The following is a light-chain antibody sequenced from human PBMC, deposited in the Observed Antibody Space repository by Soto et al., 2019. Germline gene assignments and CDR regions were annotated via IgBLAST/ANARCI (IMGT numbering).Light chain of an antibody. Sequence: EIVMTQSPVTLSLSPGERATLSCRASESISNSYLAWYQQKPGQAPRVLIYVASTRATGIPARFSGSGSGTDFTLSISRVEPEDFAVYYCQQYGTSPWTFGQGTKVDI. CDR1: ESISNSY. CDR2: VAS. J-gene: IGKJ1*01. CDR3: QQYGTSPWT. V-gene: IGKV3-20*01.